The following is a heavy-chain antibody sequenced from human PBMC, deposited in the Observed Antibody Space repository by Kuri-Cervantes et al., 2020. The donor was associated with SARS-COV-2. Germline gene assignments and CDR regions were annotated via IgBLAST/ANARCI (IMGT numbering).Heavy chain of an antibody. CDR1: SGSIRSGGTS. Sequence: LRLSCAVSSGSIRSGGTSRGGTRQPPGKGLEWIRYIYHSGSTYYNPSLKSRATISVDRSKNQFSLKLSSVTAAYTAVYYCARRINYWWFDPWGQGTLVTVSS. V-gene: IGHV4-30-2*01. CDR3: ARRINYWWFDP. J-gene: IGHJ5*02. D-gene: IGHD4-11*01. CDR2: IYHSGST.